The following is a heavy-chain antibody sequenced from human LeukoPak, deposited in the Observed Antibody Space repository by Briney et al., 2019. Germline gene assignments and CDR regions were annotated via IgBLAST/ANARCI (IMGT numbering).Heavy chain of an antibody. CDR2: IKSKTEGGTT. V-gene: IGHV3-15*01. D-gene: IGHD6-19*01. CDR1: GLTLSTAW. CDR3: AKYNIGWNFGS. J-gene: IGHJ4*02. Sequence: PGGSLRLSCTASGLTLSTAWMSWVRQAPGKGLEWVGRIKSKTEGGTTDYAASVKGRFTISIDDSKNTLYLQMNSLTTGDTAVYYCAKYNIGWNFGSWGQGTLVTVSS.